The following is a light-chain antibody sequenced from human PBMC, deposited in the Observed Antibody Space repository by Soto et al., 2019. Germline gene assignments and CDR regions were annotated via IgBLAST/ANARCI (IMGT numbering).Light chain of an antibody. J-gene: IGKJ1*01. CDR2: AAS. Sequence: ELVLTQSPGTLSLSPGERTTLSCRASQSVSSSFLAWYQEEPGQAPRLVIYAASSRATGIPDRFSGSGSGTDFTLTISRLEPEDFAVYYCQQYGNSPQTFGQGTKVDIK. CDR3: QQYGNSPQT. V-gene: IGKV3-20*01. CDR1: QSVSSSF.